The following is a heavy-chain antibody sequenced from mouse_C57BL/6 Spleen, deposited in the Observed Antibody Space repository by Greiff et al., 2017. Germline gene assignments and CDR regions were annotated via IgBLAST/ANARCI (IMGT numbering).Heavy chain of an antibody. CDR2: ISSGSSTI. J-gene: IGHJ2*01. D-gene: IGHD2-1*01. CDR3: ASLYPFDY. CDR1: GFTFSDYG. Sequence: DVKLVESGGGLVKPGGSLKLSCAASGFTFSDYGMHWVRQAPEKGLEWVAYISSGSSTIYYADTVKGRFTISRDNAKNTLFLQMTSLRSEDTAMYYCASLYPFDYWGQGTTLTGSS. V-gene: IGHV5-17*01.